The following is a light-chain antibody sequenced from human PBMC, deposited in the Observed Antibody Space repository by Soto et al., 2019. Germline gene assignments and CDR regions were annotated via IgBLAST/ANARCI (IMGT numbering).Light chain of an antibody. J-gene: IGKJ1*01. CDR2: KTS. V-gene: IGKV1-5*03. CDR1: QTISSW. CDR3: QQYNSYSVT. Sequence: DIQMTQSPSTLSASVGDRVTIACRASQTISSWVAWYQQKPGKAPRLLIYKTSSLESGVPSRFSGSGSGTEFTLTISGLQPDDFASYYCQQYNSYSVTFGQGTKVDIK.